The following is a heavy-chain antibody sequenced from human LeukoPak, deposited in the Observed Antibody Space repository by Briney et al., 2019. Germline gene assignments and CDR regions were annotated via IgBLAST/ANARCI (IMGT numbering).Heavy chain of an antibody. Sequence: SVNVSCKASGGTFSSYAISWVRQAPGQGLEWMGGIIPIFGTANYAQKFQGRVTITADESTSTAYMELSSLRSEDTAVYYCSRGLVVTAIRGLYYYYGMDVWGQGTTVTVSS. D-gene: IGHD2-21*02. CDR3: SRGLVVTAIRGLYYYYGMDV. CDR2: IIPIFGTA. J-gene: IGHJ6*02. V-gene: IGHV1-69*13. CDR1: GGTFSSYA.